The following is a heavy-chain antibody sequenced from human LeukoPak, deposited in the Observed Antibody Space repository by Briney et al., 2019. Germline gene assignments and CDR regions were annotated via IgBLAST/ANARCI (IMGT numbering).Heavy chain of an antibody. J-gene: IGHJ1*01. V-gene: IGHV3-21*01. Sequence: GGSLRLSCAASGFTFSSYSMNWVRQAPGQGLEWVSSISSSSGYIHYADSVKGRFTISRDNAKNSLYLQMTSLRAEDPAVYYCARDLCYYDSSGFKGYFQHWGQGTLVTVSS. D-gene: IGHD3-22*01. CDR2: ISSSSGYI. CDR1: GFTFSSYS. CDR3: ARDLCYYDSSGFKGYFQH.